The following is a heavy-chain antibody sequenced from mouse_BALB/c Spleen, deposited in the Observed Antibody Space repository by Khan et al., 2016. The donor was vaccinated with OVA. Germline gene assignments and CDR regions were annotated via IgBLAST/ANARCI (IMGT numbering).Heavy chain of an antibody. CDR1: GYTFTTYG. CDR3: ARVGYSGTMDY. J-gene: IGHJ4*01. CDR2: INTYTGEP. V-gene: IGHV9-3-1*01. D-gene: IGHD2-14*01. Sequence: QIQLVQSGPELKKPGVTVKISCKAYGYTFTTYGMNWVKQAPGKGLKWMGWINTYTGEPTYVDDFKGRFAFSLETSASTAYLQINNLKNEDTATYFCARVGYSGTMDYWGQGTSVTVSS.